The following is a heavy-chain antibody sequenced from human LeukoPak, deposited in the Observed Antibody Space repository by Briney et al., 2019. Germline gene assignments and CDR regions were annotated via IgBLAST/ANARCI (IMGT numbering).Heavy chain of an antibody. Sequence: PSETLSLTCTVSGGSISSSSYYWGWIRQPPGKGLEWIGRIYTSGSTNCNPSLKSRVTISVDTSKNQFSLKLSSVTAADTAVYYCARDRGQWLVDWYFDLWGRGTLVTVSS. D-gene: IGHD6-19*01. CDR2: IYTSGST. CDR1: GGSISSSSYY. CDR3: ARDRGQWLVDWYFDL. J-gene: IGHJ2*01. V-gene: IGHV4-39*07.